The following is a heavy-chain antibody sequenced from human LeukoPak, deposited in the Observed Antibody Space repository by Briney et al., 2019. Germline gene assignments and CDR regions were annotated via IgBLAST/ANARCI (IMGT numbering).Heavy chain of an antibody. V-gene: IGHV4-39*07. CDR3: ARGDEYYYDSRFDY. CDR1: GVSISSSSYY. CDR2: IYYSGST. J-gene: IGHJ4*02. Sequence: PSETLSLTCTVSGVSISSSSYYWGWLRQPPGRGLEWIGNIYYSGSTYYNPSLKSRVTISVDTSKNQFSLKLSSVTAADTAVYYCARGDEYYYDSRFDYWGQGTLVTVSS. D-gene: IGHD3-22*01.